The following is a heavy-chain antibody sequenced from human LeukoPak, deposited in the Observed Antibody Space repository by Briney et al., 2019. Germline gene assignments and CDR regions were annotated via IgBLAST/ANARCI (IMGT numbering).Heavy chain of an antibody. V-gene: IGHV3-30*04. CDR2: ISYDGSNK. Sequence: TGGSLRLSCAASGFTFSSYAMHWVRQAPGKGLEWVAVISYDGSNKYYADSVKGRFTISRDNCKNTMYLKMNSLRAEDTGVYYCARDGGSDYYDSSGYFDYWGQGTLVTVSS. CDR3: ARDGGSDYYDSSGYFDY. J-gene: IGHJ4*02. D-gene: IGHD3-22*01. CDR1: GFTFSSYA.